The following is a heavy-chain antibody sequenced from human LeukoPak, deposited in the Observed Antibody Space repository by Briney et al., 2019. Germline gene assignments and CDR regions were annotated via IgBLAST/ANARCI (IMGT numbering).Heavy chain of an antibody. CDR2: ISGPGGAT. CDR3: AKEEYSSVRGAFDI. J-gene: IGHJ3*02. D-gene: IGHD6-19*01. CDR1: GGSISSYY. V-gene: IGHV3-23*01. Sequence: ETLSLTCTVSGGSISSYYWSWVRQAPGKGLEWVSTISGPGGATFYADSVKGRFTISRDNSKNTLYLQMNSLRVEDTAVYYCAKEEYSSVRGAFDIWGQGTMVTVSS.